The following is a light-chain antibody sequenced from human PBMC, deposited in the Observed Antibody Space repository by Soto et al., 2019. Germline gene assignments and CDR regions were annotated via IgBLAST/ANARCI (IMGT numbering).Light chain of an antibody. CDR2: DAS. V-gene: IGKV1-9*01. Sequence: IQLTQSPSSLSASVGDRVTITCRSSQCISSYLGWYQQKPGKAPNLLIFDASPWHSGVPSRFSGGGSGTDFTLTISSLQPEDFATYYCQQVNGSPSTFAGGTKVDIK. CDR3: QQVNGSPST. J-gene: IGKJ4*01. CDR1: QCISSY.